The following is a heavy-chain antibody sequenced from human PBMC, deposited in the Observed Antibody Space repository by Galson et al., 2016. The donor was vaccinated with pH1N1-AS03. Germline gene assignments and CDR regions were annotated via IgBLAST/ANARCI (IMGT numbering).Heavy chain of an antibody. D-gene: IGHD6-19*01. Sequence: TLSLTCTVSDGSISSNVYYWSWIRQAAGKGLEWIGYISSTGNTIYKSSLKSRVAISIDTSKSQFSLNLASVTAADTAVYYCARVVVEGLVNQEVHGFDSWGQGTLVTVSS. CDR1: DGSISSNVYY. CDR3: ARVVVEGLVNQEVHGFDS. V-gene: IGHV4-61*09. CDR2: ISSTGNT. J-gene: IGHJ4*02.